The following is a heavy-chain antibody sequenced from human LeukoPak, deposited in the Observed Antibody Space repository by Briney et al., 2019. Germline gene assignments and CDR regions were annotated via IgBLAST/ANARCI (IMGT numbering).Heavy chain of an antibody. CDR1: GFTFSSYA. D-gene: IGHD3-22*01. Sequence: GGSLRLSCAASGFTFSSYAMSWVRQAPGKGLEWVSAISGSAGSTYYADSVKGRFTISRDNSKNTLYLQMNSLRAEDTAIYYCAKTYYYDGSGYYYVFDYWGQGTLVTVSS. V-gene: IGHV3-23*01. J-gene: IGHJ4*02. CDR2: ISGSAGST. CDR3: AKTYYYDGSGYYYVFDY.